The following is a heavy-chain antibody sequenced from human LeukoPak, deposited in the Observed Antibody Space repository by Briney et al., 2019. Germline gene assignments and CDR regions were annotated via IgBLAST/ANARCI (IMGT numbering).Heavy chain of an antibody. V-gene: IGHV3-7*01. J-gene: IGHJ4*02. CDR1: GFTFGTFW. CDR3: ASGNYFDS. D-gene: IGHD2-15*01. CDR2: INQDGTEK. Sequence: QAGGSLRLSCAASGFTFGTFWMSWVRQAPGKGLEWVANINQDGTEKHYVDSVKGRFTISRDNAKKSLYLQMNSLRAEDTAVYFCASGNYFDSWGQGTLVAVSS.